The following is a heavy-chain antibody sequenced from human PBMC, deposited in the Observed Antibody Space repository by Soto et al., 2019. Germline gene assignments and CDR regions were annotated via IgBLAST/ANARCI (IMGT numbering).Heavy chain of an antibody. CDR1: EFAFSSYW. V-gene: IGHV3-7*05. CDR2: IRKDGSQR. J-gene: IGHJ3*02. CDR3: ARDVSPGISGLYFDAFDI. Sequence: EVQLVESGGGLVQPGGSLTLSCAASEFAFSSYWMTWVRQAPGKGLEWVANIRKDGSQRSYLDSVRGRFTISRDNSKNSLYLLMNSLRAEDTALFFCARDVSPGISGLYFDAFDIWGQGTMVTVSS. D-gene: IGHD3-10*01.